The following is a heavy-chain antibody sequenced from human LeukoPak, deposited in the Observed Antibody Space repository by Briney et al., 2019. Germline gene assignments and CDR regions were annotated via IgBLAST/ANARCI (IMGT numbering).Heavy chain of an antibody. CDR2: IYYSGST. CDR3: ARVNGYYYYYGMDV. Sequence: SHTLSLTCTVSGGPLSSGDYYCRWIPQPPGEGLEWNRYIYYSGSTYYNPSLKSRVTISVDTSKNQFSLKLSSVTAADTAVYYCARVNGYYYYYGMDVWGQGTTVTVSS. CDR1: GGPLSSGDYY. V-gene: IGHV4-30-4*01. J-gene: IGHJ6*02.